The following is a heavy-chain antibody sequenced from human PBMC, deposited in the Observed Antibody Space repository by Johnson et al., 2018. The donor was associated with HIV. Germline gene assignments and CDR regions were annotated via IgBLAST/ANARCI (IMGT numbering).Heavy chain of an antibody. J-gene: IGHJ3*02. CDR3: ARKQWLEIPSDAFDI. D-gene: IGHD6-19*01. CDR1: GFTFDDYG. Sequence: VQLVESGGGVVRPGGSLRLSCAAAGFTFDDYGMSWVRQAPGKGLEWVSGINWNGVRTGYLDSMKGRFTISRDNAKNSLYLQMNSLRVEDTAVYYCARKQWLEIPSDAFDIWGQGTMVTVSS. CDR2: INWNGVRT. V-gene: IGHV3-20*04.